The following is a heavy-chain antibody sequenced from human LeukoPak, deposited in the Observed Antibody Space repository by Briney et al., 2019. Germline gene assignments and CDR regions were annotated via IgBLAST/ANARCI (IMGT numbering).Heavy chain of an antibody. CDR1: GYTLSELA. D-gene: IGHD4-17*01. J-gene: IGHJ4*02. CDR2: FDPEDGET. V-gene: IGHV1-24*01. Sequence: ASVKVSCTVSGYTLSELAIHWVRQAPGKGLEWMGGFDPEDGETVYAQKFQGRVTMTEDTSTDTAYMEVGSLRSEDTAVYFCAIGRTDYGDYLYWGQGTLVTVSS. CDR3: AIGRTDYGDYLY.